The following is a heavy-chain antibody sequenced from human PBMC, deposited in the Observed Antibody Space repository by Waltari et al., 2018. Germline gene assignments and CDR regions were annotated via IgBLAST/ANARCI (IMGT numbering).Heavy chain of an antibody. CDR1: GFTFSSYE. J-gene: IGHJ6*02. Sequence: EVQLVESGGGLVQPGGSLRLSCAASGFTFSSYEMNWVRQAPGKGLAWVSYISSSGSTIYYADSVKGRFTISRDNAKNSLYLQMNSLRAEDTAVYYCAREGYCSSTSCPFYYYYGMDVWGQGTTVTVSS. V-gene: IGHV3-48*03. CDR2: ISSSGSTI. D-gene: IGHD2-2*01. CDR3: AREGYCSSTSCPFYYYYGMDV.